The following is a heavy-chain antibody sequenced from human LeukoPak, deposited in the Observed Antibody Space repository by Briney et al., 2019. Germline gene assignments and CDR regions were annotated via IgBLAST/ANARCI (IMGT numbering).Heavy chain of an antibody. CDR1: GYTFSSYD. Sequence: ASVKVSCKASGYTFSSYDINWVRQAPGQGLEWMGWINPNSGGTNYAQKFRGRVTMTRDTSISTAYMELSRLRSDDTAVYYCARDGARLFDYWGQGTLVTVSS. D-gene: IGHD6-6*01. CDR2: INPNSGGT. V-gene: IGHV1-2*02. J-gene: IGHJ4*02. CDR3: ARDGARLFDY.